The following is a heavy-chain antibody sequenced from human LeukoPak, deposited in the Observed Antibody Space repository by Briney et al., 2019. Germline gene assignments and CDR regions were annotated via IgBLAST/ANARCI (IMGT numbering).Heavy chain of an antibody. D-gene: IGHD6-13*01. Sequence: GASVKVSCNASGHTFTSYAMHWVRQAPGQRLEWMGWMNAGNGNTKYSQKFQGRVTITRDTSASTAYMELSSLRSEDTAVYYCARVAAAGSDYYYYGMDVWGQGTTVTVSS. J-gene: IGHJ6*02. CDR2: MNAGNGNT. CDR1: GHTFTSYA. V-gene: IGHV1-3*01. CDR3: ARVAAAGSDYYYYGMDV.